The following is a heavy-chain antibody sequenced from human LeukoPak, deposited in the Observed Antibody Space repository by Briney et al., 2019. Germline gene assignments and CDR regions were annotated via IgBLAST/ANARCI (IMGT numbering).Heavy chain of an antibody. CDR1: GGSISSSSYY. CDR2: IYYSGST. D-gene: IGHD5-24*01. Sequence: SETLSLTCTVSGGSISSSSYYWGWIRQPPGKGLEWIGSIYYSGSTYYNPSLKSRVTISVDTSKNQFSLKLSSVTAADTAVYYCARDPGDGSIYFQHWGQGTLVTVSS. V-gene: IGHV4-39*07. J-gene: IGHJ1*01. CDR3: ARDPGDGSIYFQH.